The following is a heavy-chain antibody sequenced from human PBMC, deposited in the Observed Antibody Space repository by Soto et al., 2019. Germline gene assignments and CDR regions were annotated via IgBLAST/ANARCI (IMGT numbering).Heavy chain of an antibody. D-gene: IGHD3-3*01. V-gene: IGHV4-61*01. CDR1: GGSVSSGSYY. J-gene: IGHJ5*02. Sequence: SETLSLTCTVSGGSVSSGSYYWSWIRQPPGKGLEWIGYIYYSGSTNYNPSLKSRVTISVDTSKNQFSLKLSSVTAADTAVYYCATYYDFWLGFDPWGQGTLVTVSS. CDR2: IYYSGST. CDR3: ATYYDFWLGFDP.